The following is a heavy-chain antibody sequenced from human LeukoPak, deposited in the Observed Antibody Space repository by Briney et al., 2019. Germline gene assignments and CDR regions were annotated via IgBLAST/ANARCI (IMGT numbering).Heavy chain of an antibody. Sequence: GGSLRLSCEASGFTFSGSDIHWVREASGKGLEWVGRITTKASNYATAYGASVKGRITISRDDSENTAYLQMNSLKTEDTAVYYCTTYRSGHYWGQGTLVTVSS. CDR3: TTYRSGHY. CDR2: ITTKASNYAT. D-gene: IGHD6-19*01. J-gene: IGHJ4*02. CDR1: GFTFSGSD. V-gene: IGHV3-73*01.